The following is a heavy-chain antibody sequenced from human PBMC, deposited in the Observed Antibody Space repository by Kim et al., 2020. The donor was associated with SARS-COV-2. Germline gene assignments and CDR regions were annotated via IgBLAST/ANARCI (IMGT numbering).Heavy chain of an antibody. J-gene: IGHJ4*02. CDR3: TTVSMR. D-gene: IGHD2-2*01. CDR1: GIPFSNAW. V-gene: IGHV3-15*01. Sequence: GGSLRLSCAVSGIPFSNAWFNWFRQSPGKGLEWVGRIKSKSDGGTSDLAAPVKGRFAISRDDSKNTLYLVMNNVKTDDSAVYFCTTVSMRWGQGTLVTVS. CDR2: IKSKSDGGTS.